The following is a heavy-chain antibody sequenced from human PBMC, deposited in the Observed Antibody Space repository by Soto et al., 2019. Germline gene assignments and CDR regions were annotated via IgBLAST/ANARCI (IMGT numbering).Heavy chain of an antibody. J-gene: IGHJ6*02. CDR1: GDSISSSTYY. CDR2: IHNTGST. Sequence: SETLTLTCTVSGDSISSSTYYWGWIRQPPGKGLEWIGSIHNTGSTYYNPSLKSRVTISVDTSKNQFSLKLSSVTAADTAVYYCARHISYYYYGMDVWGQGTTVTVSS. D-gene: IGHD1-20*01. V-gene: IGHV4-39*01. CDR3: ARHISYYYYGMDV.